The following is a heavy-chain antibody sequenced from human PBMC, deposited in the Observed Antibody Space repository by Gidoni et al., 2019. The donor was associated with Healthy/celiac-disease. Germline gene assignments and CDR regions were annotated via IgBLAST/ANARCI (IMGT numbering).Heavy chain of an antibody. J-gene: IGHJ4*02. D-gene: IGHD3-16*02. Sequence: EVQLVESGGGLVKPGGSLRLSCAASGFTFSSYSMNWVRQAPGKGLEWVSSISSSSSYIYYADSVKGRFTISRDNAKNSLYLQMNSLRAEDTAAYYCALPARLGELSLTFDYWGQGTLVTVSS. CDR3: ALPARLGELSLTFDY. CDR2: ISSSSSYI. V-gene: IGHV3-21*01. CDR1: GFTFSSYS.